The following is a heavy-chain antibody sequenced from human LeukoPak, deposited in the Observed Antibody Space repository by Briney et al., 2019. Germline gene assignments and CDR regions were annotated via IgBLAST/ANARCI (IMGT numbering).Heavy chain of an antibody. D-gene: IGHD2/OR15-2a*01. J-gene: IGHJ4*02. V-gene: IGHV1-2*02. Sequence: ASMKVSCRSSGFTFTDHYIHWVRQGPGQGLEWMGYIGPHSTFTSSPQEFQGRVTMTRDASMSTAYMELTRLTSDDTAVYYCVREGEGPLSKDYDYWGQGTLVTVSS. CDR1: GFTFTDHY. CDR2: IGPHSTFT. CDR3: VREGEGPLSKDYDY.